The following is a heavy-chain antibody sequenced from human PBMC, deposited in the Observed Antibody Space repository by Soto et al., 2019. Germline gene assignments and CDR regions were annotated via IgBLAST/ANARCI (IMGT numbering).Heavy chain of an antibody. Sequence: QITLKESGPTLVRPTQTLTLTCAFSGFPLSTSGVGVGWIRQPPGKALEWLAVIYWDDSKHYSPSLRSRLTITKDTAKNQVALTTTNMDPMDTGTYYCAHKGPEDWPLDYWCQGTLVTVSS. CDR3: AHKGPEDWPLDY. CDR1: GFPLSTSGVG. D-gene: IGHD3-9*01. J-gene: IGHJ4*02. V-gene: IGHV2-5*02. CDR2: IYWDDSK.